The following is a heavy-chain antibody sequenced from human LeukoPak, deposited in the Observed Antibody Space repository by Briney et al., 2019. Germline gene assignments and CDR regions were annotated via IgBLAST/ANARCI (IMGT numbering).Heavy chain of an antibody. J-gene: IGHJ4*02. CDR1: GFTFNYYW. CDR2: IQQGGSEK. D-gene: IGHD3-10*01. Sequence: GGSLRLSCAASGFTFNYYWLTWVRQAPGKGLEWVANIQQGGSEKYYVDSVKGRFIISRDNAKNSLHLQMNSLRAEDTAVYYCARVRKLRTRGVMDPLDYWGQGTLVTVSS. CDR3: ARVRKLRTRGVMDPLDY. V-gene: IGHV3-7*01.